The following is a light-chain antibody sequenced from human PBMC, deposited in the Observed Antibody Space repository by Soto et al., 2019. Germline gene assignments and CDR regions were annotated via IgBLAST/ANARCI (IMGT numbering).Light chain of an antibody. V-gene: IGLV2-23*01. Sequence: QSALTQPASVSGSPGQSITISCTGTSSDVGSYNLVSWYQQHPGKVPKLIIYQGGQRPSGVSSRSSGSKSGNTASLTISGLQAEDEAEYFCSSYAGSSTLFVFGTGTKVTVL. J-gene: IGLJ1*01. CDR3: SSYAGSSTLFV. CDR2: QGG. CDR1: SSDVGSYNL.